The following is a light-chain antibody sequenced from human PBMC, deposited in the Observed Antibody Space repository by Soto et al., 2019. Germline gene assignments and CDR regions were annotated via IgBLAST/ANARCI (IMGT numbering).Light chain of an antibody. Sequence: QSALTQPASVSGSPGQSITISCTGTSSDVGGYNYVSWYQQYPGGAPRLIIHEVTKRPSGVPDRFSGSKSGTTASLTISGLHPDDEADYYCCSYAGDSVVWVFGGGTKLTVL. V-gene: IGLV2-14*03. CDR1: SSDVGGYNY. CDR2: EVT. J-gene: IGLJ3*02. CDR3: CSYAGDSVVWV.